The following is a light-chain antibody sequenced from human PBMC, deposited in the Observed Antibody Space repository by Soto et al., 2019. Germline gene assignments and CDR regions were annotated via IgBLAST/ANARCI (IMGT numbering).Light chain of an antibody. V-gene: IGKV1-39*01. CDR2: AAS. J-gene: IGKJ1*01. CDR3: QQSYSTTWT. Sequence: DIQITHSPSSLSASVGDRVTITCRSSQGISTYLNWYQQKPGKAPKLLIYAASSLQSGVPSRFSGSGSETDFTLTISSLQPEDFATYSCQQSYSTTWTLGQGTKVDIK. CDR1: QGISTY.